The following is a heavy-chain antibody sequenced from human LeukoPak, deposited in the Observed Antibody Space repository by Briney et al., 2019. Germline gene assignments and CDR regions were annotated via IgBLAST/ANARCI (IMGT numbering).Heavy chain of an antibody. CDR1: GFTFSSYW. D-gene: IGHD6-13*01. J-gene: IGHJ4*02. V-gene: IGHV3-7*01. CDR3: ARDTWQQLVQEDY. Sequence: GGSLRLSCAASGFTFSSYWMSWVRQAPGKGLEWVANIKQDGSEKYYVDSMKGRFTISRDNAKNSLYLQMNSLRAEDTAVYYCARDTWQQLVQEDYWGQGTLVTVSS. CDR2: IKQDGSEK.